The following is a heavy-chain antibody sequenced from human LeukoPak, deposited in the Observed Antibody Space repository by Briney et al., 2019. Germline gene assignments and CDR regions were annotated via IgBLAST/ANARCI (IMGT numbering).Heavy chain of an antibody. J-gene: IGHJ4*02. Sequence: GRSLRLSCAASGFTFSSYAMHWVRQAPGKGLEWVAVISYDGSNKYYADSVKGRFSISRDNSKNTLYLQMNSLRAEDTAAYYCAKDLLGVTPPGYWGQGTLVTVSS. CDR2: ISYDGSNK. CDR1: GFTFSSYA. D-gene: IGHD2-21*02. CDR3: AKDLLGVTPPGY. V-gene: IGHV3-30-3*01.